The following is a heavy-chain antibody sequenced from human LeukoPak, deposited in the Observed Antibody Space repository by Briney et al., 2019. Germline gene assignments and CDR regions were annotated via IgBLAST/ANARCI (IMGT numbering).Heavy chain of an antibody. CDR2: IYETGST. CDR3: ARYYYDSSGYYYSARWFDP. V-gene: IGHV4-39*07. D-gene: IGHD3-22*01. J-gene: IGHJ5*02. Sequence: PSETLSLTCTVSGGSISSSSHYWGWIRQPPGKGLEFIGNIYETGSTYYNPSLKSRVTISVDKSKNQFSLKLSSVTAADTAVYYCARYYYDSSGYYYSARWFDPWGQGTLVTVSS. CDR1: GGSISSSSHY.